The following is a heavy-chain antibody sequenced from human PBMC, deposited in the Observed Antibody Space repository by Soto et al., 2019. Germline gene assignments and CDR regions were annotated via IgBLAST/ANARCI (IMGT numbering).Heavy chain of an antibody. D-gene: IGHD6-13*01. J-gene: IGHJ4*02. V-gene: IGHV3-33*01. CDR2: IWYDGSNK. CDR3: ARESYSSSWYPLDYFDY. Sequence: QVQLVESGGGVVQPGRSLRLSCAASGFTFSSYGMHWVRQAPGKGLEWVAVIWYDGSNKYYAYSVKGRFTISRDNSKNTLYLQMNSLRAEDTAVYYCARESYSSSWYPLDYFDYWGQGILVTVSS. CDR1: GFTFSSYG.